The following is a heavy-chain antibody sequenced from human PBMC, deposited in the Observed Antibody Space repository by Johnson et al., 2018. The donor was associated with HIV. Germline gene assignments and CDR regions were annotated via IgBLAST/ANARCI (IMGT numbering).Heavy chain of an antibody. CDR3: AKDGGLWSYSLDV. Sequence: VQLVESGGGLVQPGGSLRLSCAASGFTFSSYDMHWVRQATGKGLEWVSAIGTAGDTYYADSVEGRFTISRDNSKNILYLQMNSLRPEDTGLYYCAKDGGLWSYSLDVWGQGTMVSVSS. D-gene: IGHD3-10*01. CDR1: GFTFSSYD. CDR2: IGTAGDT. V-gene: IGHV3-13*01. J-gene: IGHJ3*01.